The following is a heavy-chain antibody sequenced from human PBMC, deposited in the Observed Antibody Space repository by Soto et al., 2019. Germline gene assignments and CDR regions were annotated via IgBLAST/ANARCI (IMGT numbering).Heavy chain of an antibody. Sequence: QVQLVESGGGVVQPGRSLRLSCAASGFTFSSYGMHWVRQAPGKGLEWVAVIWYDGSNKYYADSVKGRFTISRDNSKNPLYLQMNSLRAEDTAVYYCARERAEVYWYFDLWGRGTLVTVSS. CDR3: ARERAEVYWYFDL. V-gene: IGHV3-33*01. CDR1: GFTFSSYG. J-gene: IGHJ2*01. CDR2: IWYDGSNK.